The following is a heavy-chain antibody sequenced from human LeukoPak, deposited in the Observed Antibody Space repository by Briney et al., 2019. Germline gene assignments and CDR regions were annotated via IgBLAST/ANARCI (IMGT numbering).Heavy chain of an antibody. Sequence: GKSLRLSFATSGFTFSGYGMHWVRQAPGKGLEWVTVIWSDGSNKYYADSVKGRFTISRDNAKNSLYLQMNSLRAEDTAVYYCARGGYGDTGWFDPWGQGTLVTVSS. CDR2: IWSDGSNK. J-gene: IGHJ5*02. V-gene: IGHV3-33*01. D-gene: IGHD4-17*01. CDR1: GFTFSGYG. CDR3: ARGGYGDTGWFDP.